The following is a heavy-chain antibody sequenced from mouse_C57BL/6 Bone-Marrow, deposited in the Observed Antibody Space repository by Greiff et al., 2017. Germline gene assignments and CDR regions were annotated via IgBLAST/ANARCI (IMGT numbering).Heavy chain of an antibody. D-gene: IGHD6-1*01. CDR1: GYTFTSYW. J-gene: IGHJ3*01. CDR3: ARSSLRGFAY. CDR2: LDPSDSYT. V-gene: IGHV1-69*01. Sequence: QVQLQQPGAELVMPGASVKLSCTASGYTFTSYWMHWVKQRPGQGLEWIGELDPSDSYTNYNQKFKGKSTLTVDKSSSTAYMQLSSLTSEDSAVYYCARSSLRGFAYWGQGTLVTVSA.